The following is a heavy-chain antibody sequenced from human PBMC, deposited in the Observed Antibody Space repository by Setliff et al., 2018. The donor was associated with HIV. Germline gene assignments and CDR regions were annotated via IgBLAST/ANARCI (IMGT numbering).Heavy chain of an antibody. CDR2: ITPMFGTA. V-gene: IGHV1-69*13. CDR1: GGTFSSFG. CDR3: ARAYYDSVWGSHRYRFYYFDY. D-gene: IGHD3-16*02. Sequence: SVKVSCKASGGTFSSFGISWVRQAPGQGLEWMGGITPMFGTAKYAQKFQGRVTITADESTSTVYMELRSLRSEDTAVYYCARAYYDSVWGSHRYRFYYFDYWGQGSLVTVSS. J-gene: IGHJ4*02.